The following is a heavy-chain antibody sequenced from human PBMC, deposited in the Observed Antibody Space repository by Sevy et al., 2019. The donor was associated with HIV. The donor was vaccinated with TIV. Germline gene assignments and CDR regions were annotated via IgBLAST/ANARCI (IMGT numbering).Heavy chain of an antibody. V-gene: IGHV5-51*01. D-gene: IGHD6-19*01. J-gene: IGHJ4*02. CDR1: GYSFTSSW. CDR2: IYTTDSDA. Sequence: GESLTISCKASGYSFTSSWIGWVRQMPGKGLEWMGIIYTTDSDARYSPSFEGQVTISVDKSSSTAYLQWSSLKASDTAMYYCARRGASGGWYHFDYWGQGTLVTVFS. CDR3: ARRGASGGWYHFDY.